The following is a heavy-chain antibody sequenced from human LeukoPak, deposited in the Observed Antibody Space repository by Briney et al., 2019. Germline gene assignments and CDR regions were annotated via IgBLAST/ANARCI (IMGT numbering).Heavy chain of an antibody. D-gene: IGHD3-10*01. CDR3: ARIAMVRGALPYYYYYMDV. Sequence: GGSLRLSCAASGFTFNGYSMNWVRQVPGKGLEWISYITSSSGTIYYADSVKGRFTISRDNAKNSLYLQMNSLRAEDTAVYYCARIAMVRGALPYYYYYMDVWGKGTTVTISS. J-gene: IGHJ6*03. CDR2: ITSSSGTI. V-gene: IGHV3-48*04. CDR1: GFTFNGYS.